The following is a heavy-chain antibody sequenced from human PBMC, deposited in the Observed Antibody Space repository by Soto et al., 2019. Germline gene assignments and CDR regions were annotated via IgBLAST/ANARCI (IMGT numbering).Heavy chain of an antibody. CDR2: IGTSGTPT. J-gene: IGHJ6*02. V-gene: IGHV3-23*01. D-gene: IGHD2-21*01. CDR3: TRILWSSRRDALDI. Sequence: PAGSLRLSCIASGFTFRNYAMAWVRQAPGEDLEWVSAIGTSGTPTLYADSVKSRFSVSRDDSRNTVSLQMISLGVEDTATYYCTRILWSSRRDALDIWGQGTTVTVSS. CDR1: GFTFRNYA.